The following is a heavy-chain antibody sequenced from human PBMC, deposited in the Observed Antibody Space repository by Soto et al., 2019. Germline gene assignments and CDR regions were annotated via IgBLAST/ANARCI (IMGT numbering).Heavy chain of an antibody. V-gene: IGHV4-30-4*01. CDR2: IYYSGST. Sequence: SETLSLTCTVSGGSISSGDYYWSWIRQPPGKGLEWIGYIYYSGSTYYNPSLKSRVTISVDTSKNQFSLKLSSVTAADTAVYYCAREAPDYYYDSSGYSRYFDYWGQGTLVTVSS. CDR3: AREAPDYYYDSSGYSRYFDY. J-gene: IGHJ4*02. CDR1: GGSISSGDYY. D-gene: IGHD3-22*01.